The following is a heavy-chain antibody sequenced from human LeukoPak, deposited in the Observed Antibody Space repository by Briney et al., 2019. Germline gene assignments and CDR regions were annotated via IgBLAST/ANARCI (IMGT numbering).Heavy chain of an antibody. Sequence: GGSLGLSCAASGFTFNSYYMNWVRQAPGKGLVWVSRINRDGSDTIYADSVKGRFTISRDNAKNTLFLQVNSLRAEDTAVYYCAREDFGVDFWGQGTQVTVSS. CDR2: INRDGSDT. D-gene: IGHD3-10*01. J-gene: IGHJ4*02. CDR3: AREDFGVDF. CDR1: GFTFNSYY. V-gene: IGHV3-74*01.